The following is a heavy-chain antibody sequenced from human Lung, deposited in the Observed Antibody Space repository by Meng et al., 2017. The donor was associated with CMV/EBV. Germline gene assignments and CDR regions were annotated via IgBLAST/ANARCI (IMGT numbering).Heavy chain of an antibody. CDR3: ARGSGSDYFGAFDV. CDR2: IDSPGTTV. J-gene: IGHJ3*01. Sequence: SXKISXAASEFAFSRYEMNWVRQAPGKGLEWISNIDSPGTTVYYADSVRGRFTISRDNAKNLLFLQMNSLRVDDTAVYYCARGSGSDYFGAFDVWGQGTXVTVSS. D-gene: IGHD1-26*01. CDR1: EFAFSRYE. V-gene: IGHV3-48*03.